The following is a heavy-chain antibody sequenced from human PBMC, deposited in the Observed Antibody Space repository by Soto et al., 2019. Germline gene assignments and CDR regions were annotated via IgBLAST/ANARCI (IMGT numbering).Heavy chain of an antibody. V-gene: IGHV4-30-4*01. D-gene: IGHD2-2*01. J-gene: IGHJ6*02. CDR3: ASSSLSGMHV. Sequence: PSETLSLTCSVSGGSISSGYYYWSWIRQPPGKGLEWIGNIYYSGNTYYNPSLKSRLIILIYTYKNQFSLKVGSVTAADTAVYYCASSSLSGMHVWGQGTTVTVSS. CDR1: GGSISSGYYY. CDR2: IYYSGNT.